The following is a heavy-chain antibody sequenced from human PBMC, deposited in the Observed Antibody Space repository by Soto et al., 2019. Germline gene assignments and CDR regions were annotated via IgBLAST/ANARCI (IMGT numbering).Heavy chain of an antibody. Sequence: SETLSLTCAVSCYPISSGYYWGWIRQPPGKGLEWIGIIHHSGSTYYNPSLRSRITISVDTSKNQFSLKMPSVTAADTAVYYCARSSGYVPGGYWGQGILVTVSS. CDR2: IHHSGST. V-gene: IGHV4-38-2*01. CDR3: ARSSGYVPGGY. J-gene: IGHJ4*02. D-gene: IGHD5-12*01. CDR1: CYPISSGYY.